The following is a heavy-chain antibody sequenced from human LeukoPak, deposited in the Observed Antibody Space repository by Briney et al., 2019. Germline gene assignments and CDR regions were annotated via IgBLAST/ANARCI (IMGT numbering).Heavy chain of an antibody. CDR3: ASPYYYDSSGC. Sequence: GGSLRLSCAASGFTFSSYWMSWVRQAPGKGLEWVANIKQDGSEKYYVDSVKGRFTISRDNSKNTLYLQMNSLRAEDTAVYYCASPYYYDSSGCWGQGTLVTVSS. D-gene: IGHD3-22*01. J-gene: IGHJ4*02. CDR2: IKQDGSEK. V-gene: IGHV3-7*01. CDR1: GFTFSSYW.